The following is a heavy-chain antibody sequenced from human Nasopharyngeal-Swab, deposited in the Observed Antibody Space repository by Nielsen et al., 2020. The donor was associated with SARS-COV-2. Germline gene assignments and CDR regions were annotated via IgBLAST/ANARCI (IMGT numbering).Heavy chain of an antibody. J-gene: IGHJ4*02. D-gene: IGHD3-22*01. CDR3: AREGDSSGYVDY. Sequence: WIRQPPGKGLEWVSYISSSGSTIYYADSVKGRFTISRDNAKNSLYLQMNSLRAEDTAVYYCAREGDSSGYVDYWSQGTLVTVSS. V-gene: IGHV3-11*04. CDR2: ISSSGSTI.